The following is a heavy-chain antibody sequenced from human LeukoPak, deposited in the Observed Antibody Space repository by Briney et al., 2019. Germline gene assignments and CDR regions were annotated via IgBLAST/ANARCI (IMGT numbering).Heavy chain of an antibody. D-gene: IGHD4-17*01. Sequence: GGSLRLSCAASGFTFSSYAMHWVRQAPGKGLEWVAVISYDGSNTFYADSVKGRFTISRDNSKNTLYLQMNSLRTEDTAVYYCARDADGDYVYDYWGQGTLVTVSS. CDR2: ISYDGSNT. CDR1: GFTFSSYA. CDR3: ARDADGDYVYDY. J-gene: IGHJ4*02. V-gene: IGHV3-30*03.